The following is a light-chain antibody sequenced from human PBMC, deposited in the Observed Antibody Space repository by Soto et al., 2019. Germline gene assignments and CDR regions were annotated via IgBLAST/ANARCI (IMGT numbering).Light chain of an antibody. V-gene: IGKV3-11*01. Sequence: EIVLTQSPGTLSLSPGERATLSCRASQSVSYYLAWYQQKPGQAPRLLIYDASNRATGIPARFSGSGSGTDFTLTISSLEPEDFAVYYCQQRSSWPLTFGGGTKV. CDR3: QQRSSWPLT. J-gene: IGKJ4*01. CDR1: QSVSYY. CDR2: DAS.